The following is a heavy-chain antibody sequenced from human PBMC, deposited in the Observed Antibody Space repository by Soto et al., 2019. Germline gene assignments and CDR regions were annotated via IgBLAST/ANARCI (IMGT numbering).Heavy chain of an antibody. CDR3: ARDRGGALDS. Sequence: PGVSLRLSCVVSGFTFNTFAMTWVRQAPGKGLEWVSALSGSGSLSYYADSVKGRFTISRDNSKNTLYLQMNNLRVDETAVYFCARDRGGALDSWGQGTLVTVSS. CDR1: GFTFNTFA. J-gene: IGHJ4*02. CDR2: LSGSGSLS. D-gene: IGHD2-15*01. V-gene: IGHV3-23*01.